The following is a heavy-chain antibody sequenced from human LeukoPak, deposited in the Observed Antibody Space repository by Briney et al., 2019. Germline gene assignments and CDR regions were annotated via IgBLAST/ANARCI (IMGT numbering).Heavy chain of an antibody. CDR1: GGSISSSSYY. V-gene: IGHV4-39*01. J-gene: IGHJ4*02. CDR3: ARLILDPLPYGSGSYYPLDY. D-gene: IGHD3-10*01. CDR2: IYDSGSN. Sequence: PSETLSLTCTVSGGSISSSSYYWGWIRQPPGKGLGWIGSIYDSGSNYYNPSLKSRFTISVDTSKNQFSLKLSSVTAADTAVYYCARLILDPLPYGSGSYYPLDYWGQGTLVTVSS.